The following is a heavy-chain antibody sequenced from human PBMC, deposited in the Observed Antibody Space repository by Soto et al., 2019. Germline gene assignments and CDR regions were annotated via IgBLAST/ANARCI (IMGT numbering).Heavy chain of an antibody. D-gene: IGHD2-15*01. CDR2: IYYSGST. V-gene: IGHV4-59*01. CDR3: ARGSTDNDSAGHLHFAY. J-gene: IGHJ4*02. CDR1: GGSITSYY. Sequence: SETLSLTCTVSGGSITSYYWNWIRQPPEKGLEWIGYIYYSGSTKYNPSLNSRLTISVDTSKNQFSLKLNSVTAADTAIYYCARGSTDNDSAGHLHFAYWGQGTLVTVSS.